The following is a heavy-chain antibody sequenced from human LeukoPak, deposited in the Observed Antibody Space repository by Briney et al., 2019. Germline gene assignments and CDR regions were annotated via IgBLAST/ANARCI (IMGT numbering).Heavy chain of an antibody. D-gene: IGHD1-26*01. J-gene: IGHJ4*02. CDR2: IYRSGST. Sequence: SETLSLTCAVSSYSSSSGYYWGWIRQPPGKGLEWIGTIYRSGSTYYNPSLKSRVTISVDTSKNQFSLKLSSVTAADTAVYYCARASGYLGSYYFDYWGQGTLVTVSS. CDR3: ARASGYLGSYYFDY. CDR1: SYSSSSGYY. V-gene: IGHV4-38-2*01.